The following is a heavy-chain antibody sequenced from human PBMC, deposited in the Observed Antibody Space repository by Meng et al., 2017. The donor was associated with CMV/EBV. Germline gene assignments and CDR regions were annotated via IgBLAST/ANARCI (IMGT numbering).Heavy chain of an antibody. CDR1: GFTFDDYG. J-gene: IGHJ5*02. D-gene: IGHD6-6*01. Sequence: GESLKISCAASGFTFDDYGMSWVRQAPGKGLEWVSGINWNGGSTGYADSVKGRFTISRDNAKNSLYLQMNSLRAEDTALYYCARELAARNWFDPWGRGTLVTVSS. CDR3: ARELAARNWFDP. CDR2: INWNGGST. V-gene: IGHV3-20*04.